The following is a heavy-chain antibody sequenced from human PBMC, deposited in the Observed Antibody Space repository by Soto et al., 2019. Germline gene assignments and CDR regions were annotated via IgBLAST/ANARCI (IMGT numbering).Heavy chain of an antibody. J-gene: IGHJ4*02. CDR3: ARHGMDYYDSSGYYYSPYYFDY. V-gene: IGHV4-39*01. CDR2: IYYSGST. D-gene: IGHD3-22*01. Sequence: PGGSLRLSCAASGFTFSSYAMSWIRQPPGKGLEWIGSIYYSGSTYYNPSLKSRVTISVDTSKNQFSLKLSSVTAADTAVYYCARHGMDYYDSSGYYYSPYYFDYWGQGTLVTVSS. CDR1: GFTFSSYA.